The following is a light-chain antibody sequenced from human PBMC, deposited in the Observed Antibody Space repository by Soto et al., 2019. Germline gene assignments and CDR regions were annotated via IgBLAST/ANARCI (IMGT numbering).Light chain of an antibody. V-gene: IGKV1-5*03. CDR3: QQYNTSPWT. CDR1: QTINNW. J-gene: IGKJ1*01. Sequence: DVQMTQSPSTLSASVGDRVTITCRASQTINNWLAWYQQRPGKAPTFLIYKTPTLETGVPSRFSGSGSGTEFTLTISSLQPEDFAIYYCQQYNTSPWTFGQGTRVES. CDR2: KTP.